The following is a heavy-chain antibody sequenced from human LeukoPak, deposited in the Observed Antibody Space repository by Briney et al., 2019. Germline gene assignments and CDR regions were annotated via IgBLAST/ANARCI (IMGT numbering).Heavy chain of an antibody. CDR3: ASLPTYYYDSSGYAHFEY. CDR2: IFYSGNT. V-gene: IGHV4-39*01. Sequence: PGGSLRLSCAASGFSFSNYWMCWIRQTPGKGLEWIGSIFYSGNTYYNPSLKSRVTISVDISENQFSLQLRSVTAADTAMYYCASLPTYYYDSSGYAHFEYWGQGTLLTVSS. J-gene: IGHJ4*02. CDR1: GFSFSNYW. D-gene: IGHD3-22*01.